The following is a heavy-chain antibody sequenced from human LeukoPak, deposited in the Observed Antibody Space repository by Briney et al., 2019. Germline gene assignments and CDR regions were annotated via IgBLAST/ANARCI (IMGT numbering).Heavy chain of an antibody. CDR3: ARHSVGLSTFDP. CDR2: VYHTGTP. CDR1: GGSISRSSYY. Sequence: SETLSLTCTVSGGSISRSSYYWGWIRQPPGKGLAWIGSVYHTGTPYYSPSLKSRVTISADTSKNQFSLKLTSVTAADTAVYYCARHSVGLSTFDPWGQGTLVTVSS. V-gene: IGHV4-39*01. J-gene: IGHJ5*02. D-gene: IGHD2/OR15-2a*01.